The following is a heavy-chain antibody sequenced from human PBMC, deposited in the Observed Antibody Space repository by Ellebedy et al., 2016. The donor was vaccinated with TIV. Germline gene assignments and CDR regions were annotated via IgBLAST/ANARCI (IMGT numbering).Heavy chain of an antibody. J-gene: IGHJ2*01. V-gene: IGHV4-39*07. CDR3: ARARAYYDILTGYSPGYFDL. Sequence: SETLSLXCTVSGGSISSSSYYWGWIRQPPGKGLEWIGSIYYSGSTYYNPSLKSRVTISVDKSKNQFSLKLSSVTAADTAVYYCARARAYYDILTGYSPGYFDLWGRGTLVTVSS. CDR2: IYYSGST. CDR1: GGSISSSSYY. D-gene: IGHD3-9*01.